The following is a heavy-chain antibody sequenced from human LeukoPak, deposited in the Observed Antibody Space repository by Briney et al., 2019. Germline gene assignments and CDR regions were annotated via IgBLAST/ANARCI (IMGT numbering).Heavy chain of an antibody. Sequence: QPGGSLRLSCAASGFTFSSYAMSWVRQAPGKGLEWVSAISGSGGSTYYADSVKGRFTISRDNSKNTLYLQMNSLRAEDTAVYYCAKGDLGIAVAPDWFDPWGQGTLVTVSS. CDR3: AKGDLGIAVAPDWFDP. D-gene: IGHD6-19*01. CDR2: ISGSGGST. V-gene: IGHV3-23*01. CDR1: GFTFSSYA. J-gene: IGHJ5*02.